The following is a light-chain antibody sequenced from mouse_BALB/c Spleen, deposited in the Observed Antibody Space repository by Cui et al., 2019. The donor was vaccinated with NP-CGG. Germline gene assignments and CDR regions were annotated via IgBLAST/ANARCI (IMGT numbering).Light chain of an antibody. Sequence: QAVVTQESALTTSLGETVTLTCRSSTGAVTTSNYANWVQEKPDHLFTGLIGGTNNRAPGVPARFSGSLIGDKAALTITGAQTEDEAIYFCALWYSNHWVFGGGTKTDCP. CDR1: TGAVTTSNY. V-gene: IGLV1*01. J-gene: IGLJ1*01. CDR2: GTN. CDR3: ALWYSNHWV.